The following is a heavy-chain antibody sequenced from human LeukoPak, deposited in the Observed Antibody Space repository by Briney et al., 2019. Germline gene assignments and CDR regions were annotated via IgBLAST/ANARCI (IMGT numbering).Heavy chain of an antibody. CDR3: ARHAFPLAHGYSRTRPNIFDY. J-gene: IGHJ4*02. V-gene: IGHV4-39*01. D-gene: IGHD6-13*01. CDR2: IYYSGST. CDR1: GGSISSSSYY. Sequence: PSETLSLTCTVSGGSISSSSYYWGWIRQPPGKGLEWIGSIYYSGSTYYNPSLKSRVTISVDTSKNQFSLKLSSVTAADTAVYYCARHAFPLAHGYSRTRPNIFDYWGQGTLVTVSS.